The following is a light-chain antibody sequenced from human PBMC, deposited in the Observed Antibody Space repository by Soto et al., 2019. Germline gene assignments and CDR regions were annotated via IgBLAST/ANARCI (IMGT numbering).Light chain of an antibody. V-gene: IGKV3-20*01. CDR2: GAS. CDR3: QQYGSSCT. Sequence: EIVLTQSPATLSLSPGERATLSCRAIQSVSSSYLAWYQQKPGQAPRLLIYGASSRATGIPDRLSGSGSGTDFTLTISRLEPEDFAVYYCQQYGSSCTFGQGTRLEIK. CDR1: QSVSSSY. J-gene: IGKJ5*01.